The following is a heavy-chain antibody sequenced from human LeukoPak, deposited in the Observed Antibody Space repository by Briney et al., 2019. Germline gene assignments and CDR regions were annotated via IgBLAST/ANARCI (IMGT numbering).Heavy chain of an antibody. V-gene: IGHV1-58*02. CDR2: IVVGSGNT. J-gene: IGHJ4*02. CDR3: ARDCSGGSCLLRVY. D-gene: IGHD2-15*01. CDR1: GFTFTSSA. Sequence: SVKVSCKASGFTFTSSAMQWVRQARGQRLEWIGWIVVGSGNTNYAQKFQERVTITRDMSTSTAYMELSSLRSDDTAVYYCARDCSGGSCLLRVYWGQGTLVTVSS.